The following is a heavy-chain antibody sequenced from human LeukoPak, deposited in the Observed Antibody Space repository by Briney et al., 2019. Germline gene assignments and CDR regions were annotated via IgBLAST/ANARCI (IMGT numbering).Heavy chain of an antibody. V-gene: IGHV1-69*05. CDR1: GCTFSSYA. Sequence: GASVKVSCKASGCTFSSYAISWVRQAPGQGLEWMGGIIPIFGTANYAQKFQGRVTITRNTPISTAYMELSSLTSEDTAVYYCARSDHNSWNAFDIWGQGTMVTVSS. CDR2: IIPIFGTA. D-gene: IGHD1-26*01. CDR3: ARSDHNSWNAFDI. J-gene: IGHJ3*02.